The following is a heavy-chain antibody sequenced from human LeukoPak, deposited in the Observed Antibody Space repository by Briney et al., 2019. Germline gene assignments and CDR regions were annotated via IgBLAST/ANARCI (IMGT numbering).Heavy chain of an antibody. J-gene: IGHJ4*02. Sequence: PGGSLGLSCAASGFSFSNYAMHWVRQAPGKGLEWVAVISYDGSNKYYADFVKGRFTISRDNSKNTLYLQMNSLRAEDTAVYYCARDSGFSGTQRGEYWGQGTLVTVSS. V-gene: IGHV3-30*04. CDR3: ARDSGFSGTQRGEY. CDR2: ISYDGSNK. CDR1: GFSFSNYA. D-gene: IGHD3/OR15-3a*01.